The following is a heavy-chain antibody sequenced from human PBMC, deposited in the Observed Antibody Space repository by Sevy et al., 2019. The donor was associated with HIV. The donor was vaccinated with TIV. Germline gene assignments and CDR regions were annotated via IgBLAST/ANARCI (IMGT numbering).Heavy chain of an antibody. CDR1: GFTFTNYG. D-gene: IGHD6-13*01. CDR2: IRYAGSDK. Sequence: GGSLRLSCAASGFTFTNYGMHWVRQVPGKGLEWVTFIRYAGSDKYYAASVKGRFTISRDDSKNTLYLQMDSLRPEDTAIYYCAKDLAGPGRRYYDSWGQGTLVTVSS. CDR3: AKDLAGPGRRYYDS. J-gene: IGHJ4*02. V-gene: IGHV3-30*02.